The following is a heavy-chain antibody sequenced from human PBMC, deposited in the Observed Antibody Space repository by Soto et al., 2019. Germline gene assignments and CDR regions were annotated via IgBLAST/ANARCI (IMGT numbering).Heavy chain of an antibody. CDR1: GGTFSSYT. Sequence: QVQLVQSGAEVKKPGSSVKVSCKASGGTFSSYTITWVRQAPGQGLEWLGRIIPIFGVTNYAQTFQDRVTITTDRSTTTAYMELSRLRAEDTAVYYCVRDWESTTQTWGFGDSWGQGTLVTVAS. CDR2: IIPIFGVT. V-gene: IGHV1-69*08. J-gene: IGHJ4*02. CDR3: VRDWESTTQTWGFGDS. D-gene: IGHD1-1*01.